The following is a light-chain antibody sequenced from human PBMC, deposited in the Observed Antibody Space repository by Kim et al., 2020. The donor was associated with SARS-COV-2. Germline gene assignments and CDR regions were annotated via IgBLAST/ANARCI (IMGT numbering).Light chain of an antibody. CDR2: AAS. V-gene: IGKV1-9*01. CDR1: QGISSY. CDR3: QQLNSYPPYS. Sequence: DIQLTQSPSFLSASVGDRVTITCRASQGISSYLAWYQQKPGKAPKLLIYAASTLQSGVPSRFSGSGSGTEFTLTISSLQPEDFVTYYCQQLNSYPPYSFGQGTKLEI. J-gene: IGKJ2*03.